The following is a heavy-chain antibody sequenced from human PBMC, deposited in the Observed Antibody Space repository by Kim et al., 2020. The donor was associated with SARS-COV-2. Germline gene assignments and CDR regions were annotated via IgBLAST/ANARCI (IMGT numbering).Heavy chain of an antibody. CDR1: GFTFSSYA. J-gene: IGHJ5*02. CDR2: ISYDGSNK. V-gene: IGHV3-30*04. CDR3: ARDPLNYVWGSYPDH. Sequence: GGSLRLSCAASGFTFSSYAMHWVRQAPGKGLEWVAVISYDGSNKYYADSVKGRFTISRDNSKNTLYLQMNSLRAEDTAVYYCARDPLNYVWGSYPDHWGQGTLVTVSS. D-gene: IGHD3-16*01.